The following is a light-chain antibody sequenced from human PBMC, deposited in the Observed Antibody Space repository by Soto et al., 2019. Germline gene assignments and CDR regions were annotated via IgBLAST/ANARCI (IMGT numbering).Light chain of an antibody. CDR3: QHYGSSSET. V-gene: IGKV3-20*01. CDR2: GAS. Sequence: ESGLTMNTGTLSLSPGERATLSCRASQSVSSSYLAWYQQKPGQAPRLLIYGASSRATGIPDRFSGSGSGTDFTLTIGRLEPEDFAVYYCQHYGSSSETFSQGTKADIK. J-gene: IGKJ1*01. CDR1: QSVSSSY.